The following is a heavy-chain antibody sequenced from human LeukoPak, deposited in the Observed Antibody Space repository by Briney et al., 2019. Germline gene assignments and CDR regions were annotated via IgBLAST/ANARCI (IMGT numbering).Heavy chain of an antibody. CDR2: IDWNGATT. D-gene: IGHD3-10*01. J-gene: IGHJ6*03. CDR1: GFSFDDYG. Sequence: GGSLRLSCVASGFSFDDYGMTWVRQAPGKGLEWVSGIDWNGATTDYADSVKGRLTISRDNAKNSVHLQMNSLRAEDTAFYYCARVGGSGNYQRYKYYHMDVWGKGTTVTVSS. V-gene: IGHV3-20*04. CDR3: ARVGGSGNYQRYKYYHMDV.